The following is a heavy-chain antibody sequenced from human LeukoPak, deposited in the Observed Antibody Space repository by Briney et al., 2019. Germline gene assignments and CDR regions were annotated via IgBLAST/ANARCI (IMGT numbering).Heavy chain of an antibody. CDR1: GFTFSSYS. J-gene: IGHJ6*03. CDR3: ARDLPDYDFWSGYYGYYYYYYMDV. D-gene: IGHD3-3*01. Sequence: QPGGSLRLSCAASGFTFSSYSMNWVRQAPGKGLEWVSYISSSSSTIYYADSVKGRFTISRDNAKNSLYLQMNSLRAEDTAVYYCARDLPDYDFWSGYYGYYYYYYMDVWGKGTTVTVSS. V-gene: IGHV3-48*04. CDR2: ISSSSSTI.